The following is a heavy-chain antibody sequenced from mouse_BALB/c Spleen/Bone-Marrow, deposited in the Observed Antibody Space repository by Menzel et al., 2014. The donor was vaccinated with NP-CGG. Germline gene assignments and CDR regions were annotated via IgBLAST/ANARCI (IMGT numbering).Heavy chain of an antibody. D-gene: IGHD1-1*01. J-gene: IGHJ3*01. V-gene: IGHV14-3*02. Sequence: EVKLMESGAELVKPGASVKLSCTASGFDIXDTYMHWVKQRPEQGLEWIGRIDPANGNTKYDPKFQGKATITADTSSNTAYLQLSSLTSEDTAVYYCASYYYGSSLFAYWGQGTLVTVSA. CDR2: IDPANGNT. CDR1: GFDIXDTY. CDR3: ASYYYGSSLFAY.